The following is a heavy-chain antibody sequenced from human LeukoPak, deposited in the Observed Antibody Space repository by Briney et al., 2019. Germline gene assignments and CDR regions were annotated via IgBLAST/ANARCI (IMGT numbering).Heavy chain of an antibody. V-gene: IGHV4-61*09. D-gene: IGHD7-27*01. CDR1: GGSISSGSYY. Sequence: SETLSLTCTVSGGSISSGSYYWSWIRQPAGKGLEWIGHIYTTGSTNYNPSLKSRVTISVDTSKNQFSLKLSSVTAADTAVYYCASEGVRPAGVYYYYYMDVWGKGTTVTISS. CDR2: IYTTGST. CDR3: ASEGVRPAGVYYYYYMDV. J-gene: IGHJ6*03.